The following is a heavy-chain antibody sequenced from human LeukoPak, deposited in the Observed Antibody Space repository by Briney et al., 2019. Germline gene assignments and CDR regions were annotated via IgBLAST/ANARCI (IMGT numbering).Heavy chain of an antibody. CDR1: GYTFTGYY. V-gene: IGHV1-2*02. D-gene: IGHD3-22*01. CDR3: ARGGPYDSSGYYYEADYWYFDL. CDR2: INPNSGGT. Sequence: EASVKVSCKASGYTFTGYYMHWVRQAPGQGLEWMGWINPNSGGTNYAQKFQGRVTMTRDTSISTAYMELSRLRSDDTAVYYCARGGPYDSSGYYYEADYWYFDLWGRGTLVTVSS. J-gene: IGHJ2*01.